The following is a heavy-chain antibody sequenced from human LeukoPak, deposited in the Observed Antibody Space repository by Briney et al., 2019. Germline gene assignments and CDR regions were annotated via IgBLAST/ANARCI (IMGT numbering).Heavy chain of an antibody. CDR3: AKVRYSSGWYENY. CDR2: IKQDGSEK. Sequence: GGSLRLSCVASGFTFSSYWMSWVRQAPGKGLEWVANIKQDGSEKYYVDSVKGRFTISRDNSKNTLYLQMNSLRAEDTAVYYCAKVRYSSGWYENYWGQGTLVTVSS. J-gene: IGHJ4*02. CDR1: GFTFSSYW. V-gene: IGHV3-7*03. D-gene: IGHD6-19*01.